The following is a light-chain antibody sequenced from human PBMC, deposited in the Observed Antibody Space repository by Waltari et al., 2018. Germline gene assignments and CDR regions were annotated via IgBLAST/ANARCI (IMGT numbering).Light chain of an antibody. Sequence: QSALTQPASVSGSPGQSITISCTGTSSDVGAYTYVSWYQQYPGTAPKVMIFHVSNRPSVVSDRVSGAKSANTASLTISGRQAEDEADYYCSSYTSSHTYVFGTGTKVTVL. CDR1: SSDVGAYTY. CDR2: HVS. V-gene: IGLV2-14*03. J-gene: IGLJ1*01. CDR3: SSYTSSHTYV.